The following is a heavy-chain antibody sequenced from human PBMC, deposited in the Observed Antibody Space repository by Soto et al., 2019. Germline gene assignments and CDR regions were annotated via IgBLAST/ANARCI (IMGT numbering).Heavy chain of an antibody. Sequence: QVQLVESGGGIVQPGWSLRLSCAASGFTFRSYSLHCVRQAPGKGLEWGAVIGSDGKTILYGDSAKGRFSLSRENSKNTVYLQMNSLSPDETAEYFCAKEKGHDEWYFDFWGQGTLVTVSS. D-gene: IGHD3-3*01. V-gene: IGHV3-33*06. J-gene: IGHJ4*02. CDR1: GFTFRSYS. CDR3: AKEKGHDEWYFDF. CDR2: IGSDGKTI.